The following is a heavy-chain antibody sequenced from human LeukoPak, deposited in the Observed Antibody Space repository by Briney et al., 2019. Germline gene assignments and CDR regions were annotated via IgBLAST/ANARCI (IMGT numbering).Heavy chain of an antibody. CDR1: GYSFTSYW. Sequence: GESLKISCKGSGYSFTSYWIGWVRQMPGKGLEWMGIIYPGDSDTRYSPSFQGQVTISADKSIRTAYLQWSSLKASDTAMYYCARHEQIAAAGTYYFDYWGQGTLVTVSS. J-gene: IGHJ4*02. CDR2: IYPGDSDT. D-gene: IGHD6-13*01. V-gene: IGHV5-51*01. CDR3: ARHEQIAAAGTYYFDY.